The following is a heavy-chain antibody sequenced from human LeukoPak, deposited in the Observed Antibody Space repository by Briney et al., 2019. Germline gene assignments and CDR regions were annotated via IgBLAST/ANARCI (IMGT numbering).Heavy chain of an antibody. D-gene: IGHD6-19*01. J-gene: IGHJ6*03. V-gene: IGHV4-61*02. CDR1: GGSISSGTYY. Sequence: SSQTLSLTCAVSGGSISSGTYYWTWIRQPAGKGLEWIGRIYTSGSTNYNPSLKSRVTMSVDTSKNQFSLKLSSVTAADTAVYYCARNPGYSSGWYYYYYMDVWGKGTTVTVSS. CDR3: ARNPGYSSGWYYYYYMDV. CDR2: IYTSGST.